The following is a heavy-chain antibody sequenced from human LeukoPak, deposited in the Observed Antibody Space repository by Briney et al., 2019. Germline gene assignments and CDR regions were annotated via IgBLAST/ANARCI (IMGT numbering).Heavy chain of an antibody. CDR3: ARLDCSSTSCYFDY. V-gene: IGHV4-59*01. CDR2: IYYSGST. Sequence: SETLSLTCTVSGGSISSYYWSWTRQPPGKGLEWIGYIYYSGSTNYNPSLKSRVTISVDTSKNQFSLKLSSVTAADTAVYYCARLDCSSTSCYFDYWGQGTLVTVSS. J-gene: IGHJ4*02. D-gene: IGHD2-2*01. CDR1: GGSISSYY.